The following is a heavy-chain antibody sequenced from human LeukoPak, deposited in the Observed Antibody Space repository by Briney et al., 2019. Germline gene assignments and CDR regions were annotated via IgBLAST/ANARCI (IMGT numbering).Heavy chain of an antibody. Sequence: SETLSLTCSVSGDSISSTTYYWGWIRQPPGKGLEWIGSIYYSGTTYYNPSLKSRVTISVDTSKNQFSLKLSSVTAADTAVYYCARGPIAAAGTAFDPWGQGTLVTVSS. J-gene: IGHJ5*02. CDR2: IYYSGTT. D-gene: IGHD6-13*01. V-gene: IGHV4-39*07. CDR3: ARGPIAAAGTAFDP. CDR1: GDSISSTTYY.